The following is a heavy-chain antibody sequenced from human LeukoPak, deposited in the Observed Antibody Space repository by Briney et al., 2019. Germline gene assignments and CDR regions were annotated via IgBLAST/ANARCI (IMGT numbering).Heavy chain of an antibody. J-gene: IGHJ3*02. CDR3: VKEHVDRAFTRSFEI. D-gene: IGHD3-10*01. CDR2: ISPDKT. CDR1: GFSFSTNP. V-gene: IGHV3-23*01. Sequence: GGSLRLSCAASGFSFSTNPMSWVRQAPGKGLEWVSAISPDKTYYADSVKGRLTISRDNYKNTVDLQFNSPRAEDTAKYYCVKEHVDRAFTRSFEIWGQGTVVTVSS.